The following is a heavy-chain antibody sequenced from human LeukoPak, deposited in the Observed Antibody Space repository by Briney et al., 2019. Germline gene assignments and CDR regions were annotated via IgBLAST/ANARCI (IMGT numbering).Heavy chain of an antibody. D-gene: IGHD1-26*01. Sequence: PGGSLRLSCTAPGFTFGDYAMSWFRQAPGKGLEWVAVIWYDGSNKYYADSVKGRFTISRDNSKNTLYLQMNSLRAEDTAIYYCAKDGSGSYPGAFDIWGQGTMVTVSS. V-gene: IGHV3-33*06. CDR2: IWYDGSNK. CDR3: AKDGSGSYPGAFDI. CDR1: GFTFGDYA. J-gene: IGHJ3*02.